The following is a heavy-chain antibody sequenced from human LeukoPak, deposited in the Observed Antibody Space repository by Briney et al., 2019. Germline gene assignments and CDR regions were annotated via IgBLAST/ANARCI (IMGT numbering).Heavy chain of an antibody. V-gene: IGHV3-49*02. CDR2: IRSKTHGGTT. Sequence: SWVRQPPGKGLEWLGFIRSKTHGGTTEYAASVKGRFTISRNDSKSIVYLQMNSLKTEDTAVYYCVRVDYWGQGTLVTVSS. J-gene: IGHJ4*02. CDR3: VRVDY.